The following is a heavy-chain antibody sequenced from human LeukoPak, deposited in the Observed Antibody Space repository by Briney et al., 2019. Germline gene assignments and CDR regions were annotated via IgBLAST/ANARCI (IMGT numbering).Heavy chain of an antibody. D-gene: IGHD2-2*01. J-gene: IGHJ4*02. V-gene: IGHV4-59*01. CDR3: ARSPAGVVVPAAADY. CDR1: GGSISSYY. CDR2: IYYSGST. Sequence: SETLSLTCTVSGGSISSYYWSWIRQPPGKGLEWIGYIYYSGSTNYNPSLKSRVTISVDTSKNQFSLKLSSVTAADTAVYYCARSPAGVVVPAAADYWGQGTLVTVSS.